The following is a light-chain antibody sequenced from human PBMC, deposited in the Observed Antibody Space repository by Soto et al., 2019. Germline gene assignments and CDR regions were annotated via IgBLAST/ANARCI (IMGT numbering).Light chain of an antibody. V-gene: IGKV1-12*01. CDR1: QAIGDR. CDR3: LQAKTFPRT. J-gene: IGKJ1*01. Sequence: DIQLTQSPSSVSASVGDRVTITCRASQAIGDRLAWFQQKPGRAPRLLIQFASTLLGGVPSRFSGSGSGTDFILTISSLQPEDSATYYCLQAKTFPRTFGQGTRVEI. CDR2: FAS.